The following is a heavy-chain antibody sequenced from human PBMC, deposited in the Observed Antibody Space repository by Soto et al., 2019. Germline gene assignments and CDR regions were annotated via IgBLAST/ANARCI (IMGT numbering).Heavy chain of an antibody. D-gene: IGHD5-18*01. CDR2: INPNSGGT. CDR1: ESAFSGDS. V-gene: IGHV1-2*02. Sequence: ALVKGSFKASESAFSGDSMHWVRQAHGQGLEWMGGINPNSGGTNYAQKFQGRVTRTRDTSISTAYMELSRLRSDDTAVYYCARDLRNTAMAPDYYYSYGMDVWGQGTTVTVSS. J-gene: IGHJ6*02. CDR3: ARDLRNTAMAPDYYYSYGMDV.